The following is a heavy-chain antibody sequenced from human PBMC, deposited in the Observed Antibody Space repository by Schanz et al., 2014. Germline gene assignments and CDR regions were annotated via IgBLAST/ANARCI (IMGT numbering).Heavy chain of an antibody. Sequence: QAQLMESGGGVVQPGTSLILSCSVSGFSLNTYGIHWFRQPAGKGLEWVAVIWNNGVTKYYADSVRGRFTISRDRFQNTLYLRMSSLRAEDTAGYYCARPRFDYGEVDYWGQGTLVTVSS. CDR1: GFSLNTYG. J-gene: IGHJ4*02. CDR3: ARPRFDYGEVDY. CDR2: IWNNGVTK. V-gene: IGHV3-33*01. D-gene: IGHD4-17*01.